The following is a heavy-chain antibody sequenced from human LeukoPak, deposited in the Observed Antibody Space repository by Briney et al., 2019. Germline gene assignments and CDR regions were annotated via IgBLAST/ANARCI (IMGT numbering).Heavy chain of an antibody. Sequence: PSETLSLTCAVYGGSFSGYYWSWIRQPPGKGLEWIGEINHSGSTNYNPSLKSRVTISVDTSKNQFSLKLSSVTAADTAVYYCAANRFGELWFWFDPWGQGTLVTVSS. CDR1: GGSFSGYY. CDR3: AANRFGELWFWFDP. J-gene: IGHJ5*02. V-gene: IGHV4-34*01. CDR2: INHSGST. D-gene: IGHD3-10*01.